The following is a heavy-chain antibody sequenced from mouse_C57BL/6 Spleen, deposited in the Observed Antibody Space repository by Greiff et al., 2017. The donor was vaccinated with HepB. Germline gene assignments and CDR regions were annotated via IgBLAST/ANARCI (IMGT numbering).Heavy chain of an antibody. CDR1: GFTFSDYG. Sequence: DVMLVESGGGLVKPGGSLKLSCAASGFTFSDYGMHWVRQAPEKGLEWVAYISSGSSTIYYADTVKGRFTISRDNAKNTLFLQMTSLRSEDTAMYYCARFLWSLDYWGQGTTLTVSS. V-gene: IGHV5-17*01. J-gene: IGHJ2*01. CDR3: ARFLWSLDY. CDR2: ISSGSSTI. D-gene: IGHD1-1*02.